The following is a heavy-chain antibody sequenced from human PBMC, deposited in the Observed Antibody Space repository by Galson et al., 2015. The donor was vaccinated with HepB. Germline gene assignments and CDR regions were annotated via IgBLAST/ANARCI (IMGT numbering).Heavy chain of an antibody. CDR2: VRSKANSYAT. J-gene: IGHJ5*02. Sequence: SLRLSCAASGFTFSASGIHWVRQASGKGLEWVGRVRSKANSYATIYAASVRGRFTVSRDDSTNTVYLQMNGLKAEDTARYYCFALGAAAGRGTWFDPWGQGTLVAVSS. CDR3: FALGAAAGRGTWFDP. V-gene: IGHV3-73*01. CDR1: GFTFSASG. D-gene: IGHD6-13*01.